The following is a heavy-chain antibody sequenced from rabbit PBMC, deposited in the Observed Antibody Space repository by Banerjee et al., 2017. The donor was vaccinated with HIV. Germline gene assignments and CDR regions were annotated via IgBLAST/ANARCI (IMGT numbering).Heavy chain of an antibody. CDR3: ARESAYYLTRLDL. V-gene: IGHV1S45*01. D-gene: IGHD1-1*01. CDR2: IYTGSGST. J-gene: IGHJ6*01. Sequence: QEQLEESGGDLVKPEGSLTLTCTASGSDISSYWMCWVRQAPGKGLELIGCIYTGSGSTYYASWVNGRFTISKTSSTTVTLQMTSLTAADTATYFCARESAYYLTRLDLWGPGTLVTVS. CDR1: GSDISSYW.